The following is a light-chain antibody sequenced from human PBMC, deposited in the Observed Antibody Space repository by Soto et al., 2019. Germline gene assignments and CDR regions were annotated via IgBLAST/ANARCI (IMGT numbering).Light chain of an antibody. CDR3: NSYTTSLVV. V-gene: IGLV2-14*01. J-gene: IGLJ2*01. CDR2: EVS. Sequence: QSALTQPASVSGSPGQSITISCTGSSSDVGGYNYVSWYQQHPGKAPKLMIYEVSNRPSGVSNRFSGSKSGNTASLTISGLQAEDGADYYCNSYTTSLVVFGGGTKLTVL. CDR1: SSDVGGYNY.